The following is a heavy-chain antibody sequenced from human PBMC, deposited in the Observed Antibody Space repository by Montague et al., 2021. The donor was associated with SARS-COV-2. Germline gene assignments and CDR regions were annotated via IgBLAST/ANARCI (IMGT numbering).Heavy chain of an antibody. J-gene: IGHJ6*02. CDR1: GGSISSSSYY. D-gene: IGHD3-22*01. CDR3: AGDTRITMIVVVQGYGMGV. CDR2: IYYSGST. V-gene: IGHV4-39*07. Sequence: SETLSLTCTVSGGSISSSSYYWGWIRQPPGKGLEWIGSIYYSGSTXYNPSLKSRVTISVDTSKNQFSLKLSSVTAADTAVYYCAGDTRITMIVVVQGYGMGVWGQGTTVTVSS.